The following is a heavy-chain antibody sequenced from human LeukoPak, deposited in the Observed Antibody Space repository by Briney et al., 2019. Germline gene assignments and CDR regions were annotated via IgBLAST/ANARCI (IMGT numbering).Heavy chain of an antibody. CDR1: GFTFSRYW. Sequence: GGSLRLFCASSGFTFSRYWMSWVRQAPGKGLEWVANIKQDGSEKYYVDSVKDRFTISRDNANNSLYLQMNSLRAEDAAVYYCARGHWLDSFDYWGQGTLVTVSS. CDR3: ARGHWLDSFDY. V-gene: IGHV3-7*01. CDR2: IKQDGSEK. D-gene: IGHD6-19*01. J-gene: IGHJ4*02.